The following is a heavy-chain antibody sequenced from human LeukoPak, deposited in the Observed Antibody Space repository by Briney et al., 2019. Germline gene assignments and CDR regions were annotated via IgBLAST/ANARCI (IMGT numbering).Heavy chain of an antibody. CDR1: GFTFRNYG. Sequence: GGSLRLSCVASGFTFRNYGMHWVRQAPGKGLEWVAFIRNDGGDRYYADSEKGRFTISRDNSKNTFYMELSSLRTEDSATYYCIKDTNWAFDFWGQGTLVTVSS. CDR2: IRNDGGDR. V-gene: IGHV3-30*02. D-gene: IGHD1-1*01. CDR3: IKDTNWAFDF. J-gene: IGHJ4*02.